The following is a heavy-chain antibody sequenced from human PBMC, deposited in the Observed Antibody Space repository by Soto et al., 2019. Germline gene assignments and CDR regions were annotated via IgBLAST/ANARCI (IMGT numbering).Heavy chain of an antibody. CDR3: ARDPDSSGYYYFDY. Sequence: EVQLVESGGGLVQPGGSLRLSCAASGFTFSSYAMHWVRQAPGKGLEYVSAISSYGVSTYYANSVKGRFTISRDNSKNALYLQMGSLRAEAMVVYYCARDPDSSGYYYFDYWGQGTLVTVSS. CDR1: GFTFSSYA. J-gene: IGHJ4*02. V-gene: IGHV3-64*01. CDR2: ISSYGVST. D-gene: IGHD3-22*01.